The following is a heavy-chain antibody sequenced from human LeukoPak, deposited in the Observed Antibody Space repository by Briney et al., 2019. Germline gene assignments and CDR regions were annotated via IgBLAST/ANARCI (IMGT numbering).Heavy chain of an antibody. CDR2: IYPGDSDT. D-gene: IGHD5-18*01. J-gene: IGHJ3*02. V-gene: IGHV5-51*01. Sequence: GESLKISCKGSGYSFTSYWIGWVRQMPGKGLEWMGIIYPGDSDTRYSPSFQGQVTISADKSISTAYLQWSSLKASDTAMYYCATPSVDTDMARDAFDIWGQGTMVTVSS. CDR1: GYSFTSYW. CDR3: ATPSVDTDMARDAFDI.